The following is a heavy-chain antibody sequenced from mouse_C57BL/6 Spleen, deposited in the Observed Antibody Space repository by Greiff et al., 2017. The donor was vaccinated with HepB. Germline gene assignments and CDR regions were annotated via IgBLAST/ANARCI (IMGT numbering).Heavy chain of an antibody. Sequence: VQLQQSGAELVKPGASVKMSCKASGYTFTSYWITWVKQRPGQGLEWIGDIYPGSGSTNYNEKFKSKATLTVDTSSSTAYMQLSSLTSEDSAVYYCARRITTVVGHFDYWGQGTTLTVSS. CDR1: GYTFTSYW. CDR2: IYPGSGST. D-gene: IGHD1-1*01. V-gene: IGHV1-55*01. CDR3: ARRITTVVGHFDY. J-gene: IGHJ2*01.